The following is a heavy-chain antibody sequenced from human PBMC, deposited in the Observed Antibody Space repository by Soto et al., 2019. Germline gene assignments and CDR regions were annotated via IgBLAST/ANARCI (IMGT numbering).Heavy chain of an antibody. CDR3: AKDRWDASYYGMDV. CDR1: GFTFDDYA. J-gene: IGHJ6*02. CDR2: ISWNSVSI. V-gene: IGHV3-9*01. Sequence: PGGSLRLSCAASGFTFDDYAMHWVRQAPGKGLEWVSGISWNSVSIGYADSVKGRFTFSRDNAKNSLYLQMNSLRAEDTALYYCAKDRWDASYYGMDVWGQGTTVTVSS. D-gene: IGHD1-26*01.